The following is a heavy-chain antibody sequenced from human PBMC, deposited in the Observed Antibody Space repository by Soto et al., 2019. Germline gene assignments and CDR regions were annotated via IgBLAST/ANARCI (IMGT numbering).Heavy chain of an antibody. J-gene: IGHJ4*02. CDR2: ISAYNGNT. V-gene: IGHV1-18*04. Sequence: QVPLVQSGAEVKKPGASVKVSCKASGYTFTSYGISWVRQAPGQGLDWMGWISAYNGNTKYAQDLQGRVTMTTDTSTSTAYMELRSLRSDDTAMYYCARVRTYYDSSGSLDYWGQGTLVTVSS. D-gene: IGHD3-22*01. CDR3: ARVRTYYDSSGSLDY. CDR1: GYTFTSYG.